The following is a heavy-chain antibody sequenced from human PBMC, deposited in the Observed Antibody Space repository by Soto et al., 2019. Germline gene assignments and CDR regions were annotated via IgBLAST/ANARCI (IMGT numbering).Heavy chain of an antibody. CDR1: GFTFDDYA. Sequence: EVQLVESGGGLVQPGRSLRLSCTASGFTFDDYALHWVRQAPGKGLEWVSGITWNSDRVDYADSVKGRFTISRDNARKSLYLQMNSLRAEDTALYFCGKGLSIAAIDYWGQGTLVTVSS. D-gene: IGHD6-13*01. J-gene: IGHJ4*02. V-gene: IGHV3-9*01. CDR3: GKGLSIAAIDY. CDR2: ITWNSDRV.